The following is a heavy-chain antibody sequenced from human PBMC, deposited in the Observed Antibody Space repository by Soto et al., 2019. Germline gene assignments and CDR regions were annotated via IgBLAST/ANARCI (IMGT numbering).Heavy chain of an antibody. CDR3: ARHIPVTMIENRFDP. V-gene: IGHV4-39*01. J-gene: IGHJ5*02. D-gene: IGHD3-22*01. CDR2: IYYSGST. Sequence: KSSETLSLTCTVSGGSISSSSYYWGWIRQPPGKGLEWIGSIYYSGSTYYNPSLKSRVTISVDTSKNQFSLKLSSVTAADTAVYYCARHIPVTMIENRFDPWGQGTLVTVSS. CDR1: GGSISSSSYY.